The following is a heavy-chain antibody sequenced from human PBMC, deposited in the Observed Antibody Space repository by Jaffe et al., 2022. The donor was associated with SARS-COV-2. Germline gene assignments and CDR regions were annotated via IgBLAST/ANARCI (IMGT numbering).Heavy chain of an antibody. J-gene: IGHJ4*02. CDR3: ARGGWWLRLRGGFDY. Sequence: QVQLQESGPGLLKPSQTLSLTCTVSGGSISSADYYWSWIRQPPGKGLEWIGYIYYSVSTYYNPSLKSRVTISVDTSKNQFSLKLSSVTAADTAVYYCARGGWWLRLRGGFDYWGQGTLVTVSS. D-gene: IGHD5-12*01. CDR2: IYYSVST. V-gene: IGHV4-30-4*01. CDR1: GGSISSADYY.